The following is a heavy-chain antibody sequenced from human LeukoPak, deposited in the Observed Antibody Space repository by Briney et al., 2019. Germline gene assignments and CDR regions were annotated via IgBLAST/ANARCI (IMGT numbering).Heavy chain of an antibody. Sequence: GGSLRLSCAASGFTFSSYSVNWVRQAPGKGLEWVSSISSSSSYIYYADSVKGRFTISRDNAKNSLYLQMNSLRAEDTAVYYCARDWGYYYYYGMDVWGQGTTVTVSS. CDR3: ARDWGYYYYYGMDV. V-gene: IGHV3-21*01. CDR2: ISSSSSYI. J-gene: IGHJ6*02. D-gene: IGHD3-16*01. CDR1: GFTFSSYS.